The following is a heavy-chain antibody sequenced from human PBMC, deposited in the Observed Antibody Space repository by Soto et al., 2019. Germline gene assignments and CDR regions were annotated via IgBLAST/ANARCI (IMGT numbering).Heavy chain of an antibody. CDR3: ARDAGSYDILTGYYNPFDY. V-gene: IGHV4-34*01. CDR2: INHSGST. D-gene: IGHD3-9*01. J-gene: IGHJ4*02. Sequence: PSETLSLTCAVYGGSFSGYYWSWIRQPPGKGLEWIGEINHSGSTNYNPSLKSRVTISVDTSKNQFSLKLSSVTAADTAVYYCARDAGSYDILTGYYNPFDYWGQGTLVTVSS. CDR1: GGSFSGYY.